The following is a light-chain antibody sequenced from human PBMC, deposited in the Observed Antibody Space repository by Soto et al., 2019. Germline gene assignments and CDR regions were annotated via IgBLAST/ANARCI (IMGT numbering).Light chain of an antibody. CDR2: TTS. V-gene: IGKV1-33*01. J-gene: IGKJ3*01. CDR3: QQYDNLPFT. Sequence: DIRMTQSPSSLSASVGDRVTITCQASQDIKTYLNWYQQKPGKAPKLLIYTTSDLQTGVSSRFSGGGSGTHFIFTITNMQPEDVATYYCQQYDNLPFTFGPGTKVDIK. CDR1: QDIKTY.